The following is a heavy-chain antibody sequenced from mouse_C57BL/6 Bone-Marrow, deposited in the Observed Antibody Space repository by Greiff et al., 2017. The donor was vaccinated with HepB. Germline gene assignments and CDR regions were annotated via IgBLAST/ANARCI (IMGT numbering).Heavy chain of an antibody. CDR1: GYSFTNYL. CDR2: INPGSGGT. Sequence: VQLQQSGAELVRPGASVKVSCKASGYSFTNYLIEWVKQRPGQGLEWIGVINPGSGGTNYNEKFKGKATLTADKSSSTAYMQLSSLTSEDSAVYYCARGRWVNWYFDVGGTGTTVTVSS. D-gene: IGHD1-1*01. CDR3: ARGRWVNWYFDV. V-gene: IGHV1-54*01. J-gene: IGHJ1*03.